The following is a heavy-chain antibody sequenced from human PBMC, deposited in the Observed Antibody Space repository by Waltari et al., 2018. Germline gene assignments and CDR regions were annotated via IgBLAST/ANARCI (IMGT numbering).Heavy chain of an antibody. V-gene: IGHV4-38-2*01. CDR1: GYSISSGYY. CDR2: IYQIGST. D-gene: IGHD1-26*01. Sequence: QVQLHESGPGLVKSSETLSLTCAVSGYSISSGYYWCWIRQPPGKGLEWIGTIYQIGSTYYNPSLKSRITISLDTSKNQFSLKLNSVTAADTAVYYCARHQVGGRDFEYWGQGTLVTVSS. J-gene: IGHJ4*02. CDR3: ARHQVGGRDFEY.